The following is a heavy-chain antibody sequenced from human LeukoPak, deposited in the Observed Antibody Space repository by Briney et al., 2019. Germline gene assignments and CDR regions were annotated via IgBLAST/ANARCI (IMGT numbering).Heavy chain of an antibody. V-gene: IGHV4-34*01. CDR1: GGSFSGYY. J-gene: IGHJ6*03. CDR3: AKSSYYYYMDV. CDR2: INHSGST. Sequence: PSETLSLTRAVYGGSFSGYYWSWIRQPPGKGLEWIGEINHSGSTNYNPSLKSRVTISVDTSKNQFSLKLSSVTAADTAVYYCAKSSYYYYMDVWGKGTTVTVSS.